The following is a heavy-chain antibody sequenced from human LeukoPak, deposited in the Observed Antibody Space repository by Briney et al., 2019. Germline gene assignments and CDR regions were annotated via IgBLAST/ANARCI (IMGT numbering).Heavy chain of an antibody. Sequence: PGGSLRLSYAASGFTFSSYAMHWVRQAPGKGLEYVSAISSNGGSTYYANSVKGRFTISRDNSKNTLYLQMGSLRAEDMAVYYCARGSIAVAGTVDYWGQGTLVAVSS. D-gene: IGHD6-19*01. V-gene: IGHV3-64*01. CDR2: ISSNGGST. J-gene: IGHJ4*02. CDR1: GFTFSSYA. CDR3: ARGSIAVAGTVDY.